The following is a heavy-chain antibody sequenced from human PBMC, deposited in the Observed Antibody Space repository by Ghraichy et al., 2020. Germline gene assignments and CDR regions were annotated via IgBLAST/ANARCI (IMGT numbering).Heavy chain of an antibody. CDR2: INSDGSST. CDR3: ARFYSSSDYYYYYGMDV. J-gene: IGHJ6*02. CDR1: GFTFSSYW. Sequence: GGSLRLSCAASGFTFSSYWMHWVRQAPGKGLVWVSRINSDGSSTSYADSVKGRFTISRDNAKNTLYLQMNSLRAEDTAVYYCARFYSSSDYYYYYGMDVWGQGTTVTVSS. D-gene: IGHD6-6*01. V-gene: IGHV3-74*01.